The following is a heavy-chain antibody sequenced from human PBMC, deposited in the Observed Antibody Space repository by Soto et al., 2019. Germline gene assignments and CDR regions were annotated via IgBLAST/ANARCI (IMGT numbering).Heavy chain of an antibody. Sequence: QVQLVQSGAEVKKPGASVKVSCKASGYTFTSYAMHWVRQAPGQRLEWMGWINAGNGNTKYSQKFQGRVTITRDTSASTAYMELSSLRSEDTAVYYCARSRAYSSSWSNWDYWGHGTLVTVSS. CDR2: INAGNGNT. CDR1: GYTFTSYA. D-gene: IGHD6-13*01. J-gene: IGHJ4*01. CDR3: ARSRAYSSSWSNWDY. V-gene: IGHV1-3*01.